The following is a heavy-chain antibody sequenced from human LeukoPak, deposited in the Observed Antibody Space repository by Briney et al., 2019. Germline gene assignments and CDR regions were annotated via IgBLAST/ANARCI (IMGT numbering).Heavy chain of an antibody. J-gene: IGHJ4*02. Sequence: PGRSLRLSCAASGFTFDDYAMHWVRQAPGKGLEWVSGISWNSGSIGYADSVKGRFTISRDNAKNSLYLQMNSLRAEDTALYYCAKDPMVRGPNLFDYWGQGTLVTVSS. CDR1: GFTFDDYA. V-gene: IGHV3-9*01. D-gene: IGHD3-10*01. CDR3: AKDPMVRGPNLFDY. CDR2: ISWNSGSI.